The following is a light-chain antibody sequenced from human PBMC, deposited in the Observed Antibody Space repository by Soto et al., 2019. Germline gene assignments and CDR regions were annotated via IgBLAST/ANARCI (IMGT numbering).Light chain of an antibody. CDR3: QQYGGSPTT. V-gene: IGKV3-20*01. CDR1: QSVDSNF. J-gene: IGKJ5*01. CDR2: GAS. Sequence: DIVLTQSPGTLSLSPGERATISCRASQSVDSNFFAWYQQKPGHAHRLLISGASSRATAIPYRFSGSGSGTDFTLTISRLEPEDFAVYYCQQYGGSPTTFGQGTRLEIK.